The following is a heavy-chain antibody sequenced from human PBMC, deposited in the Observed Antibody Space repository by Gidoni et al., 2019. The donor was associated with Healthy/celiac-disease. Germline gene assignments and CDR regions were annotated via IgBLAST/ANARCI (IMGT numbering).Heavy chain of an antibody. J-gene: IGHJ6*03. CDR2: INPNSGGT. CDR3: ARGLTGTTLDYYYMDV. Sequence: QVQLVQSGAEVKKPGASVKVSCKASGYTFTGYYMHWVRQAPGQGLEWMGWINPNSGGTNYAQKFQGWVTMTRDTSISTAYMELSRLRSDDTAVYYCARGLTGTTLDYYYMDVWGKGTTVTVSS. CDR1: GYTFTGYY. D-gene: IGHD1-20*01. V-gene: IGHV1-2*04.